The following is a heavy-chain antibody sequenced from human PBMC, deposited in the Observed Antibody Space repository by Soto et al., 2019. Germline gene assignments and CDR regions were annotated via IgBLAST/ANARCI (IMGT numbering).Heavy chain of an antibody. Sequence: PGWSLRLSCAASGFTFSSYAMSWVRQAPGKGLEWVSAISGSGGSTYYADSVKGRFTISRDNSKNTLYLQMHSLRAEDTAVYYCANHLTEDSIIVVVPAVIRAKLNAFDIRCPGTMVTVSS. D-gene: IGHD2-2*01. V-gene: IGHV3-23*01. CDR1: GFTFSSYA. CDR2: ISGSGGST. J-gene: IGHJ3*02. CDR3: ANHLTEDSIIVVVPAVIRAKLNAFDI.